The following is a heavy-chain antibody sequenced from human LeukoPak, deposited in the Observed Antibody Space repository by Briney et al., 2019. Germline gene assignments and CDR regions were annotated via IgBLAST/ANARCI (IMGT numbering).Heavy chain of an antibody. V-gene: IGHV4-59*08. CDR1: GGSISSYY. J-gene: IGHJ3*02. CDR3: ARLYGNGAFDI. Sequence: SETLSLTCTVSGGSISSYYWSWIRQPPGKGLEWIGYIYYSGSTNYNPSLESRVTISVDTSKNQFSLKLSSVTAADTALYHCARLYGNGAFDIWGQGTMVTVSS. CDR2: IYYSGST. D-gene: IGHD2-2*02.